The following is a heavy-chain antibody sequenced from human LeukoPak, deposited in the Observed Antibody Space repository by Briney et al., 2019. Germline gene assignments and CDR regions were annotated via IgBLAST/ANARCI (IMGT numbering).Heavy chain of an antibody. CDR1: GFTFSSYG. D-gene: IGHD4-17*01. V-gene: IGHV3-23*01. Sequence: GGSLRLSCAASGFTFSSYGMSWVRQAPGKGLEWVSAISGSGGSTYYADSVKGRFTISRVNSKNTLYLQMNSLRAEDTAVYYCARSVTTSHDAFDIWGQGTMVTVSS. CDR2: ISGSGGST. CDR3: ARSVTTSHDAFDI. J-gene: IGHJ3*02.